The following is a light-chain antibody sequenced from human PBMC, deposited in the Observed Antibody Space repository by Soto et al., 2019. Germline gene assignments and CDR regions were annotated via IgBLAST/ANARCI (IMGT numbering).Light chain of an antibody. CDR1: QSISSY. CDR3: QQYNSYRT. CDR2: DAS. J-gene: IGKJ1*01. Sequence: DIKMNQSPSSLSASVGDRVTITFRASQSISSYLNSYQQKPGKAPKLLIYDASSLESGVPSRFSGSGSGTEFTLTISSLQPDDFATYYCQQYNSYRTFGQGTMVDVK. V-gene: IGKV1-5*01.